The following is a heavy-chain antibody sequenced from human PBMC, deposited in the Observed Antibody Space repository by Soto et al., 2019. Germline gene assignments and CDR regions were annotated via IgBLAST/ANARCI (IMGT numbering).Heavy chain of an antibody. CDR3: ASKVYDYVWGSYRYTSLGFGY. CDR2: FDPEDGET. V-gene: IGHV1-24*01. Sequence: ASVKVSCKVSGYTLTELSMHWVRQAPGKGLEWMGGFDPEDGETIYAQKFQGRVTMTEDTSTDTAYMELSSLRSEDTAAYYCASKVYDYVWGSYRYTSLGFGYWGQGTLVTVSS. CDR1: GYTLTELS. J-gene: IGHJ4*02. D-gene: IGHD3-16*02.